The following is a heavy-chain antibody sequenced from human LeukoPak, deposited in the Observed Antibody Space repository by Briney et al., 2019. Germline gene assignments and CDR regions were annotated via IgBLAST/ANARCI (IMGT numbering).Heavy chain of an antibody. CDR1: GGTFNNYG. CDR2: ISAYNGNT. CDR3: ARARFGEVWGTVNWFDP. Sequence: GASVKVSCKASGGTFNNYGISWVRQAPGQGLEWMGWISAYNGNTNYAQKLQGRVTMTTDTSTSTAYMELRSLRSDDTAVYYCARARFGEVWGTVNWFDPWGQGTLVTVSS. V-gene: IGHV1-18*01. J-gene: IGHJ5*02. D-gene: IGHD3-10*01.